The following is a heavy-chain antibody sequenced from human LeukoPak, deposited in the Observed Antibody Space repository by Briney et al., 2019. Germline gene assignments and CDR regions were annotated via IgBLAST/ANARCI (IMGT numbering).Heavy chain of an antibody. CDR3: AKGAQTLWFGELSYFDY. CDR1: GFTFSIYA. D-gene: IGHD3-10*01. V-gene: IGHV3-23*01. CDR2: VSGSGHST. J-gene: IGHJ4*02. Sequence: PGGSLRLSYAASGFTFSIYAMSWVRQAPGKGLEWVSTVSGSGHSTFYADSVKGRFTISRDNSKNTLYLQMNSLRAEDTAVYYCAKGAQTLWFGELSYFDYWGQGTLVTVSS.